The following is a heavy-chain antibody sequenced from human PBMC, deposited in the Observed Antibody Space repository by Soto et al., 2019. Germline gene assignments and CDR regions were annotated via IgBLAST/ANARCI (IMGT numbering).Heavy chain of an antibody. CDR2: ISSSSSYI. V-gene: IGHV3-21*01. J-gene: IGHJ3*02. CDR3: ARGVSTMIVVVITGDAFDI. Sequence: GESLKISCAASGFTFSSYSMNWVRQAPGKGLEWVSSISSSSSYIYYADSVKGRFTISRDNAKNSLYLQMNSLRAEDTAVYYCARGVSTMIVVVITGDAFDIWGQGTMGTVS. CDR1: GFTFSSYS. D-gene: IGHD3-22*01.